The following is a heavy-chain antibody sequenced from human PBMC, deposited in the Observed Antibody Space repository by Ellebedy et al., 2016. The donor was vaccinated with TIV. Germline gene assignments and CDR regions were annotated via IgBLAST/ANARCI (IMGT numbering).Heavy chain of an antibody. V-gene: IGHV3-53*01. CDR3: ATTTVTHGAFDI. CDR1: GFTVSSNY. D-gene: IGHD4-17*01. CDR2: IYSGGST. Sequence: GESLKISXAASGFTVSSNYMSWVRQAPGKGLEWVSVIYSGGSTYYADSVKGRFTISRDNSKNTLYLQMNSLRAEDTAVYYCATTTVTHGAFDIWGQGTMVTVSS. J-gene: IGHJ3*02.